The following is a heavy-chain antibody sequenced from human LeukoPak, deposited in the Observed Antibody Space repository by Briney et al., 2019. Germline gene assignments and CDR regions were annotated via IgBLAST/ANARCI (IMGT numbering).Heavy chain of an antibody. CDR1: GYTLTELS. J-gene: IGHJ5*02. CDR3: ATSGRYYDILTGHNWFDP. CDR2: FDPEDGET. D-gene: IGHD3-9*01. V-gene: IGHV1-24*01. Sequence: GASVKVSCKVSGYTLTELSMHWVRQAPGKGLEWMGGFDPEDGETIYAQKFQGRVTMTEDTSTDTAYMELSSLRSEDTAVYYCATSGRYYDILTGHNWFDPWGQGTLVTVSS.